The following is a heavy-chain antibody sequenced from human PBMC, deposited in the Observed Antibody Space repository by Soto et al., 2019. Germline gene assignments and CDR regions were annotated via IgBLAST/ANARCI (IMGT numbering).Heavy chain of an antibody. CDR3: ARGIVVVPAAMFYYYYYGMDV. V-gene: IGHV4-34*01. CDR2: INHSGST. CDR1: GASFSNGNYV. D-gene: IGHD2-2*01. J-gene: IGHJ6*02. Sequence: SETLSLTCTVSGASFSNGNYVWSWIRQAPGMGLEWIGEINHSGSTNYNPSLKSRVTISVDTSKNQFSLKLSSVTAADTAVYYCARGIVVVPAAMFYYYYYGMDVWGQGTTVTVSS.